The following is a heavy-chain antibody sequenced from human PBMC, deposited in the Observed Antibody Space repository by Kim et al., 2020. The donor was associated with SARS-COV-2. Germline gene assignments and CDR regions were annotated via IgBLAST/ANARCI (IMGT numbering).Heavy chain of an antibody. CDR3: ARAIVVLPTAVTVWAFDI. Sequence: SETLSLTCTVSGGSISSNNWWSWVRQPPGKGLEWIGEIYHSGTTNYNPSLKSRGTLSVDRSKNQFSLKLSSVTAADTAVYYCARAIVVLPTAVTVWAFDIWGQGTMVTVSS. D-gene: IGHD2-2*01. V-gene: IGHV4-4*02. CDR1: GGSISSNNW. J-gene: IGHJ3*02. CDR2: IYHSGTT.